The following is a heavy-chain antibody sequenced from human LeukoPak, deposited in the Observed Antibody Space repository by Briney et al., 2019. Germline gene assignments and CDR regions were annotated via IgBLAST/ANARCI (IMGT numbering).Heavy chain of an antibody. J-gene: IGHJ4*02. V-gene: IGHV3-23*01. D-gene: IGHD3-22*01. Sequence: SGGSLRLSCAASGFTFSSYAMSGVRQAPGKGLEWVSAISGSGGSTYYADSVKGRFTISRDNSKNTLYLQMNSLRAEDTAVYYCAKGADSSGYVFDYWGQGTLVTVSS. CDR3: AKGADSSGYVFDY. CDR1: GFTFSSYA. CDR2: ISGSGGST.